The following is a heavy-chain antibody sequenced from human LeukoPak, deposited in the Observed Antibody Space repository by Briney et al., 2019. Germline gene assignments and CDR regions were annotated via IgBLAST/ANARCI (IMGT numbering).Heavy chain of an antibody. CDR2: IRADGGTT. CDR1: GFTFGDYD. Sequence: GGSLRLSCAASGFTFGDYDMHWVRQAPGKGLEWVSLIRADGGTTHYADSVKGRFTISRDNSKNSLHLQMNSLRTEDTALYYCARDNTGSYEYWGQGTLVTVSP. V-gene: IGHV3-43*02. J-gene: IGHJ4*02. D-gene: IGHD1-26*01. CDR3: ARDNTGSYEY.